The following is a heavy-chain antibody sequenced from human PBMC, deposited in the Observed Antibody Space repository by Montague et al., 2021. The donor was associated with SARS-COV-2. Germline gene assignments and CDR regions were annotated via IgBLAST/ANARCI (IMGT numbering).Heavy chain of an antibody. CDR2: ISSTGST. V-gene: IGHV4-59*12. J-gene: IGHJ4*02. CDR3: ARGVVAAPPVVDY. D-gene: IGHD2-15*01. Sequence: SETLSLTCSVSGDSFTYFYWSWIRQSPGKGLEWIGYISSTGSTNXNPSFKSRFTISVDTSENQFSLKVTSVTAADTAVYYCARGVVAAPPVVDYWGRGTLVTVSS. CDR1: GDSFTYFY.